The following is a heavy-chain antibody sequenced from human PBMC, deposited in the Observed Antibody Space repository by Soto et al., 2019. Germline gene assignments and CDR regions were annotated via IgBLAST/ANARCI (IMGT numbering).Heavy chain of an antibody. CDR2: IYYSGST. Sequence: SETLSLTCTVSGGSISSYYWSWIRQPPGKGLEWVGYIYYSGSTNYNPSLKSRVTISVDTSKNQFSLKLSSVTAADTAVYYCARLRYYYDSSGYYPFFDYWGQGTLVTVSS. D-gene: IGHD3-22*01. J-gene: IGHJ4*02. CDR1: GGSISSYY. V-gene: IGHV4-59*08. CDR3: ARLRYYYDSSGYYPFFDY.